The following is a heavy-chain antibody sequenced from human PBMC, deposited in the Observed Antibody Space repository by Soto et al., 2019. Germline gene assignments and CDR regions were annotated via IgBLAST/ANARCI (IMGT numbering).Heavy chain of an antibody. CDR1: GFTFSSYA. D-gene: IGHD1-20*01. Sequence: GGSLRLSCAASGFTFSSYAMSWVRQAPGKGLEWVSAISGSGGSTYYADSVKGRFTISRDNSKNTLYLQMNSLRAEDTAAYYCAKGRYHPARYYGMDVWGQGTTVTVSS. CDR3: AKGRYHPARYYGMDV. J-gene: IGHJ6*02. V-gene: IGHV3-23*01. CDR2: ISGSGGST.